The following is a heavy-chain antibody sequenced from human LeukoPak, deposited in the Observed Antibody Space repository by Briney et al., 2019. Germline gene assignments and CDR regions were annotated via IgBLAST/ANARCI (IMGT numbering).Heavy chain of an antibody. D-gene: IGHD2-2*01. CDR3: ARHSSSTSPDRY. J-gene: IGHJ4*02. CDR1: GGSISSSNYY. Sequence: SETLSLTCTVSGGSISSSNYYWGWIRQPPGKGLEWIGSIYYSGSTYYNPSPKSRVTISVDTSKNQFSLKLSSVTAADTAVYYCARHSSSTSPDRYWGQGTLVTVSS. V-gene: IGHV4-39*01. CDR2: IYYSGST.